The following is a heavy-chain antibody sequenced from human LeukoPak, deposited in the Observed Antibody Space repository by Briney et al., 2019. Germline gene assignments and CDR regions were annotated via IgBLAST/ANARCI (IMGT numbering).Heavy chain of an antibody. CDR1: GYTFSGHY. D-gene: IGHD3-22*01. CDR3: ASCYYDSSGYYYFDY. CDR2: IKPSSGAT. J-gene: IGHJ4*02. Sequence: ASVKVSCKASGYTFSGHYIHWVRQAPGQGLEWMGWIKPSSGATNYAQKFRGRVTMTRDTSNRTSYMELSRLRSGDTALYYCASCYYDSSGYYYFDYWGQGTLVTVSS. V-gene: IGHV1-2*02.